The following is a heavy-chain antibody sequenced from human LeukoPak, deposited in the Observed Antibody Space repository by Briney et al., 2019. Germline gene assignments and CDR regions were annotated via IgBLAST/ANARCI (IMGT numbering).Heavy chain of an antibody. V-gene: IGHV4-31*03. CDR2: IYYSGST. CDR1: GGSISGYY. J-gene: IGHJ3*02. D-gene: IGHD3-16*02. CDR3: ARGSYDYVWGSYRAFDI. Sequence: PSETLSLTCTVSGGSISGYYWSWIRQHPGKGLEWIGYIYYSGSTYYNPSLKSRVTISVDTSKNQFSLKLSSVTAADTAVYYCARGSYDYVWGSYRAFDIWGQGTMVTVSS.